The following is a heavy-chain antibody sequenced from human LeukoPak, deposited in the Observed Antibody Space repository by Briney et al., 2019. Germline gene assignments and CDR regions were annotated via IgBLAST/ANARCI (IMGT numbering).Heavy chain of an antibody. CDR3: ARDQAYYYDSSGYLPGYFDY. Sequence: GGSLRLSCAASGFTFSSYWMSWVRQAPGKGLEWVANIKQDGSEKYYVDSVKGRLTISRDNAKNSLYLQMNSLRAEDTAVYYCARDQAYYYDSSGYLPGYFDYWGQGTLVTVSS. D-gene: IGHD3-22*01. V-gene: IGHV3-7*01. CDR2: IKQDGSEK. CDR1: GFTFSSYW. J-gene: IGHJ4*02.